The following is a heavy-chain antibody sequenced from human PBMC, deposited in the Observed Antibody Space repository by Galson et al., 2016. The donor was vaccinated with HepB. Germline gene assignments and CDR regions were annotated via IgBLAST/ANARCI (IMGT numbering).Heavy chain of an antibody. J-gene: IGHJ3*02. D-gene: IGHD3-22*01. CDR1: GFTLDHYA. CDR3: AKDSGAYYYDSSGYRRNAFDI. V-gene: IGHV3-9*01. CDR2: ISWNSGSI. Sequence: SLRLSCAASGFTLDHYAMHWVRQAPGKGLEWVSGISWNSGSIGYADSVKGRFTISRDNAKNSLYLQMNSLRAGDTALYYCAKDSGAYYYDSSGYRRNAFDIWGQRTMVTVSS.